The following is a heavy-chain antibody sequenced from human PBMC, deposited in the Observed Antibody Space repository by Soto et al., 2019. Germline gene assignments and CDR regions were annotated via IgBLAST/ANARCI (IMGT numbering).Heavy chain of an antibody. D-gene: IGHD3-10*01. CDR3: ARAHYYGSGSRGWYFDY. V-gene: IGHV4-34*01. J-gene: IGHJ4*02. Sequence: QVQLQQWGAGLLKPSETLSLTCAVYGGSFSGYYWSWIRQPPGKGLEWIGEINHSGSTNYNPSLKSRVTISVDTSKNQFSLKLSSATAADTAVYYCARAHYYGSGSRGWYFDYWAQGTLVTVSS. CDR1: GGSFSGYY. CDR2: INHSGST.